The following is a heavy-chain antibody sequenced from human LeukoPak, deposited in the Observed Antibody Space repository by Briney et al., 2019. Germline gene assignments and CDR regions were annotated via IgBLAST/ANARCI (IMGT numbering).Heavy chain of an antibody. Sequence: GGSPRLSCAASGFTFRSYAMTWVRQAPGKGLEWVSSISASGSATYYADSVKGRFTISRDNSKNTQSLQMNGLRAEDTALYYCAKLASSTNSNLGLYSWGQGTLVTVSS. D-gene: IGHD2-2*01. V-gene: IGHV3-23*01. CDR3: AKLASSTNSNLGLYS. J-gene: IGHJ5*02. CDR1: GFTFRSYA. CDR2: ISASGSAT.